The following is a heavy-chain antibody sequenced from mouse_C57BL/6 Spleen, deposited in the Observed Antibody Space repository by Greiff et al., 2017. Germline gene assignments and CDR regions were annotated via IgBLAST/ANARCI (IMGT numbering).Heavy chain of an antibody. CDR3: ARKEDYYYAMDY. V-gene: IGHV1-64*01. CDR2: IHPSSGST. J-gene: IGHJ4*01. CDR1: GYTFTSYW. Sequence: QVQLQQPGAELVKPGASVKLSCKASGYTFTSYWMHWVKQRPGQGLEWIGMIHPSSGSTNYNEKFKSKATLTVDKSSSTAYMQLSSLTSEDSAVYYCARKEDYYYAMDYWGQGTSVTVSS.